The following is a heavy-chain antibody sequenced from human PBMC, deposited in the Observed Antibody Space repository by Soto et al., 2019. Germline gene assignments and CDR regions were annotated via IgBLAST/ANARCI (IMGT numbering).Heavy chain of an antibody. Sequence: GESLKISCKGSGYSFTSYWIGWVRQMPGKGLEWMGIIYPGDSDTRYSPSFQGQVTISADKSISTAYLQWRSLKASDTAMYYCASIAARQGMDYYYGMDVWGQGTTVTVSS. D-gene: IGHD6-6*01. CDR2: IYPGDSDT. CDR3: ASIAARQGMDYYYGMDV. CDR1: GYSFTSYW. J-gene: IGHJ6*02. V-gene: IGHV5-51*01.